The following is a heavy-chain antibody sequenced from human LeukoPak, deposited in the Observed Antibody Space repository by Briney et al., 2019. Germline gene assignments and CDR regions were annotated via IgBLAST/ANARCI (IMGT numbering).Heavy chain of an antibody. D-gene: IGHD6-19*01. CDR2: IQSDGTNK. CDR1: GFIFSSYG. J-gene: IGHJ4*02. V-gene: IGHV3-30*02. CDR3: AKDASSVWYFSYFDF. Sequence: GGSLRLSCAASGFIFSSYGTHWVRQAPGKGLEWVAFIQSDGTNKYYTDSVKGRFTVSRDNSKNTLYLQMDSLRPGDTAVYYCAKDASSVWYFSYFDFWGQGTLVTVSS.